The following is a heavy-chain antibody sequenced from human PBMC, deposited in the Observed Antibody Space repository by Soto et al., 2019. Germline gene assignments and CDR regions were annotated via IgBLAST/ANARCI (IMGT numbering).Heavy chain of an antibody. D-gene: IGHD2-2*01. J-gene: IGHJ4*02. CDR2: ISAYNGNT. V-gene: IGHV1-18*04. Sequence: GASVKVSCKASGYTFTSYGISWVRQAPGQGLEWMGWISAYNGNTNYAQKLQGRVTMTTDTSTSTAYMELRSLRSDDTAVYYCAREWDCSSTSCYPDYWGQGXLVTVYS. CDR1: GYTFTSYG. CDR3: AREWDCSSTSCYPDY.